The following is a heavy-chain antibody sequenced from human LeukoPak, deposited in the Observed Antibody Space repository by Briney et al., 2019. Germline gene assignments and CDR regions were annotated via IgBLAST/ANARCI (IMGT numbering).Heavy chain of an antibody. CDR1: GFTFSSYA. CDR2: IIGSSDTT. V-gene: IGHV3-23*01. CDR3: AKRIGGVNSFDH. Sequence: PGGSLRLSCAGSGFTFSSYAMSWVRQAPGKGLEWVSVIIGSSDTTYYADSVKGRFIISRDNSKNTLYLQMNSLRAEDTAVYYCAKRIGGVNSFDHWGQGTLVTVSS. D-gene: IGHD3-16*01. J-gene: IGHJ4*02.